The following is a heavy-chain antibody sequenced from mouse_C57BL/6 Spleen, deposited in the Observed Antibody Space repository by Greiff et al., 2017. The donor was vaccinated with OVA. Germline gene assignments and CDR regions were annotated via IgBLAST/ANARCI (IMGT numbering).Heavy chain of an antibody. Sequence: VQLQQSGAELVKPGASVKMSCKASGYTFTTYPIEWMKQNHGKSLEWIGNFHPYNDDTKYNEKFKGKATLTVEKSSSTVYMQLSSLTSEDSAVYYCAREGYDGYYEGYFDYWGQGTTLTVSS. V-gene: IGHV1-47*01. CDR2: FHPYNDDT. J-gene: IGHJ2*01. CDR3: AREGYDGYYEGYFDY. D-gene: IGHD2-3*01. CDR1: GYTFTTYP.